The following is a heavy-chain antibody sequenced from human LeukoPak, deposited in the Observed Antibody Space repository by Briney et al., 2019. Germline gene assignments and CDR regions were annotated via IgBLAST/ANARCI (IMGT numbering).Heavy chain of an antibody. CDR2: ISGSGGST. V-gene: IGHV3-23*01. CDR1: GFTFSSYA. Sequence: GGSLRLSCAASGFTFSSYAMSWVRQAPGKGLEWVSAISGSGGSTYYADSVKGRFTISRDNSKNTLYLQMNSLRAEDTAVYYCAKVPYGSGTRGGFDYWGQGTLVTVSS. D-gene: IGHD3-10*01. CDR3: AKVPYGSGTRGGFDY. J-gene: IGHJ4*02.